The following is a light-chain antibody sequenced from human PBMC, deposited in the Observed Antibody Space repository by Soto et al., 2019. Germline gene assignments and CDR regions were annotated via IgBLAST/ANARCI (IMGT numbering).Light chain of an antibody. CDR1: QSVSSSY. CDR2: GAS. J-gene: IGKJ3*01. V-gene: IGKV3-20*01. Sequence: EIVLTQSPGTLSLSPGERATLSCRASQSVSSSYLAWYQQKPGQAPRLLIYGASSRATGIPDRFSGSGSGTDFTLTISRVEPEDFAVYYCQQSGRTFGPGTKVDI. CDR3: QQSGRT.